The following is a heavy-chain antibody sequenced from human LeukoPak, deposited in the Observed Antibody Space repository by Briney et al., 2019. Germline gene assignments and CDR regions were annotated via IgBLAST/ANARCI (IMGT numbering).Heavy chain of an antibody. D-gene: IGHD3-22*01. CDR3: ARDAFGSSGYYLDY. J-gene: IGHJ4*02. Sequence: SVKVSCKASGGTFSSYAISWVRQAPGQGLEWMGRIIPILGIANYAQKFQGRVTITADKSTSTAYMELSSLRSEDTAVYYCARDAFGSSGYYLDYWGQGTLVTVSS. CDR1: GGTFSSYA. CDR2: IIPILGIA. V-gene: IGHV1-69*04.